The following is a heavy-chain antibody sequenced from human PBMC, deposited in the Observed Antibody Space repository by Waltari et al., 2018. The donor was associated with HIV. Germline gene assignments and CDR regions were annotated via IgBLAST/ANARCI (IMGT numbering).Heavy chain of an antibody. CDR3: ARGDCSGGSCGPAGAFDI. Sequence: QVQLVQSGAEVKKPGSSVKVSCKASGGTFSSYAISWVRQAPGQGLEWMGRIIPILGIANYAQKFQGRVTITADKSTSTAYMELSSLRSEDTAVYYCARGDCSGGSCGPAGAFDIWGQGTMVTVSS. CDR1: GGTFSSYA. V-gene: IGHV1-69*04. CDR2: IIPILGIA. J-gene: IGHJ3*02. D-gene: IGHD2-15*01.